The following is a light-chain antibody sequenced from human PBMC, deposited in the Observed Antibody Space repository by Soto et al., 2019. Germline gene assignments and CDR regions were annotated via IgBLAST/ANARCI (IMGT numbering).Light chain of an antibody. CDR3: CSYAGNNALV. J-gene: IGLJ3*02. CDR2: EVS. V-gene: IGLV2-23*02. Sequence: QSALTQPASVSGSRGQSITISCTGTSNNVGSYNFVSWYRQYPGKAPELIIYEVSQRPSTFFNRFSGSKSGNTASLTISGLQSDDEADYYCCSYAGNNALVFGGGTKLNVL. CDR1: SNNVGSYNF.